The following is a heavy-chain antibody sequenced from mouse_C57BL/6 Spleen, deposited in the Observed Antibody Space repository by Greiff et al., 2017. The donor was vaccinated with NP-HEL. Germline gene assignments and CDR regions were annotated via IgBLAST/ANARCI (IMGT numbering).Heavy chain of an antibody. CDR1: GFNIKDYY. J-gene: IGHJ2*01. Sequence: VQLKESGAELVKPGASVKLSCIASGFNIKDYYMHWVKQRTEQGLEWIGRIDPEDGETKYAPKFQGKATITADTSSNTAYLQLSSLTSEDTAVYYCVNWDGTDFDYWGQGTTLTVSS. CDR3: VNWDGTDFDY. D-gene: IGHD4-1*02. V-gene: IGHV14-2*01. CDR2: IDPEDGET.